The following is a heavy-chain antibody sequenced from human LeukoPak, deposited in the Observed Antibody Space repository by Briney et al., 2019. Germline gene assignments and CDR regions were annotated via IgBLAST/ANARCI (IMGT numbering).Heavy chain of an antibody. V-gene: IGHV1-2*02. CDR3: ARAGGGYSSGWGAFDI. CDR1: GYTFTGYY. J-gene: IGHJ3*02. Sequence: ASVKVSCKASGYTFTGYYIHWVRQAPGQGPEWMGWINPETGGTNYAQKFQGRVTMTRDTSISTASMELGRLRSDDTAVYYCARAGGGYSSGWGAFDIWGRGTLVTVSS. D-gene: IGHD5-18*01. CDR2: INPETGGT.